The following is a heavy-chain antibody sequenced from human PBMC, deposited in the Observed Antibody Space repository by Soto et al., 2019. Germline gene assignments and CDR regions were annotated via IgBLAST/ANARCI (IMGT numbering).Heavy chain of an antibody. CDR1: GYTFTSYD. CDR3: ARGMDGYGDYEYYYYMDV. Sequence: ASVKVSCKASGYTFTSYDINWVRQATGQGLEWMGWMNPNSGNTGYAQKFQGRVTMTRNTSISTAYMELSSLRSEDTAVYYCARGMDGYGDYEYYYYMDVWGKGTTVTVSS. V-gene: IGHV1-8*01. D-gene: IGHD4-17*01. J-gene: IGHJ6*03. CDR2: MNPNSGNT.